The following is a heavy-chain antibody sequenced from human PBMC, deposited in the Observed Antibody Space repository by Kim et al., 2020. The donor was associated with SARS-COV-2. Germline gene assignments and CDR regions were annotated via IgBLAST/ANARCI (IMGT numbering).Heavy chain of an antibody. V-gene: IGHV3-30*18. CDR1: GFTFSSYG. CDR2: ISYDGSNK. D-gene: IGHD2-2*01. J-gene: IGHJ3*02. Sequence: WGSLRLSCAASGFTFSSYGMHWVRQAPGKGLEWVAVISYDGSNKYYADSVKGRFTISRDNSKNTLYLQMNSLRAEDTAVYYCAKENQYQLAEFYFDIWGQGTMVTVSS. CDR3: AKENQYQLAEFYFDI.